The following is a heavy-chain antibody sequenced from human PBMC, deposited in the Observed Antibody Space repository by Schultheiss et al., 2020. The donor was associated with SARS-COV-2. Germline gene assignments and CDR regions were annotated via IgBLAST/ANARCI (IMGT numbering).Heavy chain of an antibody. D-gene: IGHD4-17*01. Sequence: GGSLRLSCAASGFTFSSYWMHWVRQAPGKGLEWVAVISYDGSNKYYADSVKGRFTISRDNSKNTLYLQMNSLRAEDTAVYYCAKDLGKYDYGDYVDAFDIWGQGTMVTVSS. CDR2: ISYDGSNK. V-gene: IGHV3-30*18. CDR1: GFTFSSYW. CDR3: AKDLGKYDYGDYVDAFDI. J-gene: IGHJ3*02.